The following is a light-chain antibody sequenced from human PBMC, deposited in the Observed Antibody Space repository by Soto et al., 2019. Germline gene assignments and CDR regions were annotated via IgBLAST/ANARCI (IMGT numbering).Light chain of an antibody. CDR1: QSVSSIY. CDR3: QQYGPSMWT. Sequence: EIVLTQSPGTLSLSAGERATLSCRASQSVSSIYLAWYQQKPGQSPRLLIYSTSNRATDIPDRFSGSVSGTDGTITISRLETEDGAVYYCQQYGPSMWTFGQGTKVDI. V-gene: IGKV3-20*01. J-gene: IGKJ1*01. CDR2: STS.